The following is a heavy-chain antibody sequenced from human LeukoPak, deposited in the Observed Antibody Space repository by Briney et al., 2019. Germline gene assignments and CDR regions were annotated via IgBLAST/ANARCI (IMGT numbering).Heavy chain of an antibody. CDR2: ISGSGGST. CDR3: AKVKGLYYDILTGYYRGDAFDI. Sequence: GGSLRLXCAASGFTYSSYAMSWVRRAPGKGLEWVSAISGSGGSTYYADSVKGRFTISRDNSKNTLYLQMNSLRAEDTAVYYCAKVKGLYYDILTGYYRGDAFDIWGQGTMVTVSS. J-gene: IGHJ3*02. V-gene: IGHV3-23*01. D-gene: IGHD3-9*01. CDR1: GFTYSSYA.